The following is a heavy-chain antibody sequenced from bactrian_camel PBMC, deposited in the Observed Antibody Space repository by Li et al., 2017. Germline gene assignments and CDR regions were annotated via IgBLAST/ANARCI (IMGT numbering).Heavy chain of an antibody. CDR3: AAGREIWFTEYEY. V-gene: IGHV3-2*01. Sequence: VQLVESGGGSAPAGESLTLSCVASGFTYSRTRNCMGWFRQAPGKGFEWVALVSVSGEHTLYADSVKDRFTISRDNTKNIVYLQLNSLKTEDTAMYYCAAGREIWFTEYEYWGQGTQVTVS. J-gene: IGHJ4*01. CDR2: VSVSGEHT. CDR1: GFTYSRTRNC. D-gene: IGHD1*01.